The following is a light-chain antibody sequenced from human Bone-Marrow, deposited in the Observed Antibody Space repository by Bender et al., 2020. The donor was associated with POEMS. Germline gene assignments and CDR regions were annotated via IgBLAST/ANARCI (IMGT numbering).Light chain of an antibody. CDR3: AAWDDSLSGPV. J-gene: IGLJ2*01. Sequence: SYDLTQPPSVSVSPGQTATITCSGDNLGNKFTSWYQQKSGQSPVLVIYHDSKRPSGVPDRFSGSKSGTSASLAISGLRSEDEADYYCAAWDDSLSGPVFGGGTKLTVL. V-gene: IGLV3-1*01. CDR2: HDS. CDR1: NLGNKF.